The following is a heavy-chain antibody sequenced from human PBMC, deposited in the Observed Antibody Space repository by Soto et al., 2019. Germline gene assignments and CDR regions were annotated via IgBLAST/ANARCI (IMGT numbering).Heavy chain of an antibody. CDR1: GYTFTSYY. D-gene: IGHD5-12*01. V-gene: IGHV1-46*01. J-gene: IGHJ6*02. Sequence: VASVKVSCKASGYTFTSYYMHWVRQAPGQGLEWMGIINPSGGSTSYAQKFQGRVTMTRDTSTSTVYMELSSLRSEDTAVYYCASASLDGYPMGPNYYYYYGMDVWGQGTTVTVSS. CDR3: ASASLDGYPMGPNYYYYYGMDV. CDR2: INPSGGST.